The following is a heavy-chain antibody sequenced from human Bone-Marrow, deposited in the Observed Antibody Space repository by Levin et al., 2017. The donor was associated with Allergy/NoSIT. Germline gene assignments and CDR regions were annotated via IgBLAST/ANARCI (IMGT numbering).Heavy chain of an antibody. CDR1: GFTVSSNY. J-gene: IGHJ4*02. Sequence: RGESLKISCAVSGFTVSSNYMSWVRQAPGKGLEWVSAIYSAGATYHADSVKGRFTISRDNSKNTLYLQMNSLRAEDTAFYYCARDNGEGLFDSWGQGTLVTVSS. CDR2: IYSAGAT. V-gene: IGHV3-53*01. CDR3: ARDNGEGLFDS. D-gene: IGHD4-17*01.